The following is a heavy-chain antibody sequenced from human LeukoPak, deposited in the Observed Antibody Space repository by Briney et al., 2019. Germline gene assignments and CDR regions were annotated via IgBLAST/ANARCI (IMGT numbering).Heavy chain of an antibody. CDR3: SASSGYDAGFDI. CDR2: ISWNSGSI. J-gene: IGHJ3*02. D-gene: IGHD5-12*01. Sequence: PGGSLRLSCAASGFTFDDYAMHWVRQAPGKGLEWVSGISWNSGSIGYADSVKGRFTISRDNAKNSLYLQMNSLRAEDTALYYCSASSGYDAGFDIWGQGTMVTVCS. CDR1: GFTFDDYA. V-gene: IGHV3-9*01.